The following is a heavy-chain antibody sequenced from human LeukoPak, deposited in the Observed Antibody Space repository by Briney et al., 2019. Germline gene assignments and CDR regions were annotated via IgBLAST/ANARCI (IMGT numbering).Heavy chain of an antibody. CDR3: ARDEEGYCGGDWYFVY. CDR2: ISSSSSYI. D-gene: IGHD2-21*02. Sequence: GGSLRLSCAASGFTFSSYSMNWVRQAPGKWLEWVSSISSSSSYIYYADSVKGRFTISRDNAKNSLYLKMNSLRAEDTAVYYCARDEEGYCGGDWYFVYWGQGALVTVSS. J-gene: IGHJ4*02. V-gene: IGHV3-21*01. CDR1: GFTFSSYS.